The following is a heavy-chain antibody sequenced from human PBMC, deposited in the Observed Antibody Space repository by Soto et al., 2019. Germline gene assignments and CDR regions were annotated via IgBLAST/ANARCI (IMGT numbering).Heavy chain of an antibody. CDR3: ARGGITIFGVAIYYYYGMDV. D-gene: IGHD3-3*01. V-gene: IGHV1-8*01. CDR1: GYTFTSYD. J-gene: IGHJ6*02. Sequence: ASVKVSCKASGYTFTSYDINWVRQATGQGLEWMGWMNPNSGNTGYAQKFQGRVTMTRNTSISTAYMELSSLRSEDTAVYYCARGGITIFGVAIYYYYGMDVWGQGTTVTVSS. CDR2: MNPNSGNT.